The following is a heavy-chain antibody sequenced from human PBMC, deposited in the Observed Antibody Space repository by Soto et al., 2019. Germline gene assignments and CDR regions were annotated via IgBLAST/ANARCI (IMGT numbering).Heavy chain of an antibody. Sequence: PGESLKISCKGSGYSFTSYWISWVRQMPGKGLEWMGRIDPSDSYTNYSPSFQGHVTISADKSISTAYLQWSSLKASDTAMYYCARLEDPRYSSGWFDPWGQGTLVTVSS. D-gene: IGHD6-19*01. CDR2: IDPSDSYT. CDR3: ARLEDPRYSSGWFDP. J-gene: IGHJ5*02. CDR1: GYSFTSYW. V-gene: IGHV5-10-1*01.